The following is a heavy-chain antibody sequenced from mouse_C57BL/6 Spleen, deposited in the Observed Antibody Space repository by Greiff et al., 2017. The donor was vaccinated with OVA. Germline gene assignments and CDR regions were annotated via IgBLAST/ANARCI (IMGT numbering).Heavy chain of an antibody. CDR3: ARTTTVVSYYVDY. CDR1: GFTFSDYG. J-gene: IGHJ2*01. Sequence: EVKLVESGGGLVKPGGSLKLSCAASGFTFSDYGMHWVRQAPEKGLEWVAYISSGSSTIYYADTVKGRFTISRDNAKNTLFLQMTSLRSEDTAMYYCARTTTVVSYYVDYWGQGTTLTVSS. D-gene: IGHD1-1*01. CDR2: ISSGSSTI. V-gene: IGHV5-17*01.